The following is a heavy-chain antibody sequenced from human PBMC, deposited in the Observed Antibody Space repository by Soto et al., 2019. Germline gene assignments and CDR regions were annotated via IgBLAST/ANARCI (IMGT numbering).Heavy chain of an antibody. V-gene: IGHV1-69*08. CDR3: ARESGGYSGYDFWFDP. CDR2: IIPILGIA. Sequence: QVQLVQSGAEVKKPGSSVKVSCKASGGTFSSYTISWVRQAPGQGLEWMGRIIPILGIANYAQKFQGRVTITADKSTSTAYMELSSLRSEDTAVYYCARESGGYSGYDFWFDPWGQGTLVTVSS. CDR1: GGTFSSYT. J-gene: IGHJ5*02. D-gene: IGHD5-12*01.